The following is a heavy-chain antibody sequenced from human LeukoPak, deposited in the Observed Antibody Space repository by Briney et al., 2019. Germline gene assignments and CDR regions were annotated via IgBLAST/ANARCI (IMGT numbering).Heavy chain of an antibody. V-gene: IGHV3-23*01. D-gene: IGHD3-10*01. Sequence: GGSLRLSCAASRFTFSSYAMSWVRQAPGKGLEWVSAISGGGDSTYYADSVKGRFTISRDNSKNTLYLQMNSLRAEDTAVYYCAKGASGIFDYWGQGTLVTVSS. CDR1: RFTFSSYA. CDR3: AKGASGIFDY. CDR2: ISGGGDST. J-gene: IGHJ4*02.